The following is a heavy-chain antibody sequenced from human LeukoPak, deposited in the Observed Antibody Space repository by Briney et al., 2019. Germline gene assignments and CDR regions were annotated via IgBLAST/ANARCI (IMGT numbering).Heavy chain of an antibody. CDR3: ARDLGGYSGPSAY. CDR2: ISTSGATI. J-gene: IGHJ4*02. CDR1: GFTFSNAW. D-gene: IGHD5-12*01. V-gene: IGHV3-11*01. Sequence: PGGSLRLSCAASGFTFSNAWMSWVREAPGKGLEWVSYISTSGATIYYADSVKGRFTISRDNAKNSLYLQMNTLRADDTAVYYCARDLGGYSGPSAYWGQGTLVTVSS.